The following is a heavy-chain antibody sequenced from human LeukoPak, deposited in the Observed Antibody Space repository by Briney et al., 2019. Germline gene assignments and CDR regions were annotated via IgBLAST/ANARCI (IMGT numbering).Heavy chain of an antibody. CDR3: AKESQLSYAGTFYIDY. V-gene: IGHV3-20*04. J-gene: IGHJ4*02. CDR1: GYTFDDHG. CDR2: INWDGDST. D-gene: IGHD3-16*01. Sequence: PGGSLRLSCAGSGYTFDDHGMSWVRQAPGKGLEWVAGINWDGDSTGYADSVKGRFAISRDSSKNTLYLQLNSLRAEDTAVYYCAKESQLSYAGTFYIDYWGQGTLVTVSS.